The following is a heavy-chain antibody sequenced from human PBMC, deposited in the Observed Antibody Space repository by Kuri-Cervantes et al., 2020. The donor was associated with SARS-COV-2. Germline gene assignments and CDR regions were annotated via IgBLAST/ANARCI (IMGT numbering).Heavy chain of an antibody. Sequence: ASVKVSCKAPETTFPNYDINWVRQATGQGLEWMGWINPNSGGTNYAQKFQGRVTMTRDTSISTAYMELSRLRSDDTAVYYCARGLQVDYWGQGTLVTVSS. CDR3: ARGLQVDY. V-gene: IGHV1-2*02. J-gene: IGHJ4*02. CDR1: ETTFPNYD. CDR2: INPNSGGT. D-gene: IGHD4-11*01.